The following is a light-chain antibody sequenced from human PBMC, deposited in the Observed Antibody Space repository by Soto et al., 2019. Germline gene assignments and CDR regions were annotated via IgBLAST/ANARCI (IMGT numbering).Light chain of an antibody. CDR1: SSDVGAYKY. V-gene: IGLV2-11*02. CDR2: DVT. Sequence: QSVLTQPRSVSGSPGQSVTISCIGTSSDVGAYKYVSWYQQFPGKAPKLMIYDVTKRPPGVPDRFSGSKSGNTASLTISGLQAEDEADYYCCSYAGGYTFVFGGGTKLTVL. J-gene: IGLJ3*02. CDR3: CSYAGGYTFV.